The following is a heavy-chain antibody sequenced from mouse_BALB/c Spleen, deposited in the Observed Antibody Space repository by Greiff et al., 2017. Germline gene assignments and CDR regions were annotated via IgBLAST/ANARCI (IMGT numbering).Heavy chain of an antibody. J-gene: IGHJ4*01. CDR1: GYTFTSYW. CDR2: INPSTGYT. V-gene: IGHV1-7*01. D-gene: IGHD2-1*01. CDR3: ASRNTHYYAMDY. Sequence: VQLQQSGAELAKPGASVKMSCKASGYTFTSYWMNWVKQRPGQGLEWIGYINPSTGYTEYNQKFKDKATLTADKSSSTAYMQLSSLTSEDSAVYYCASRNTHYYAMDYWGQGTSVTVSS.